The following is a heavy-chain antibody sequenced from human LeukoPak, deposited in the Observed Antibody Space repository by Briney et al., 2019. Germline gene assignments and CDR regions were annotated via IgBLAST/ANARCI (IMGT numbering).Heavy chain of an antibody. D-gene: IGHD1-26*01. CDR3: AGQWELHGAFDY. V-gene: IGHV4-59*01. Sequence: SETLSLTCTVSGVSISSYYWSWIRQPPGKGLEWFGYIYYSGSTNYNPSLKSRVTISVDTSKNQFSLKLSSVTAADTAVYYCAGQWELHGAFDYWGQGTLVTVSS. CDR1: GVSISSYY. J-gene: IGHJ4*02. CDR2: IYYSGST.